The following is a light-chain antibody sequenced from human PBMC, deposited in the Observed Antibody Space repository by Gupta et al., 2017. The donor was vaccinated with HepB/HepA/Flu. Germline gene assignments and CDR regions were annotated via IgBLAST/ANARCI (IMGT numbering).Light chain of an antibody. CDR1: QSVSSNF. CDR3: QQYGNSPQT. V-gene: IGKV3-20*01. Sequence: IVLTQSPGTLSLSPGETATLSCRASQSVSSNFLAWYQQKPGQAPRLLIYGASSRATGISDRLSGSGSETDFALTISRLEPEDFAVYYCQQYGNSPQTFGQGTKVEI. J-gene: IGKJ1*01. CDR2: GAS.